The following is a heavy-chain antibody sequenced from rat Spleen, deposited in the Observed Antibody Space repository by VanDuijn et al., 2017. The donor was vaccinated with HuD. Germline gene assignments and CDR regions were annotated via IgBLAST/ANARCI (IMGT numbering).Heavy chain of an antibody. V-gene: IGHV2-1*01. CDR1: GFSLNSNG. D-gene: IGHD1-12*02. CDR2: IWGDETT. CDR3: TRGPPRDDDSYYYGYYFAY. J-gene: IGHJ2*01. Sequence: QVQLKESGPGLVQPSQTLSLTCTVSGFSLNSNGVHWIRQPPGKGLEWMGGIWGDETTDYNSALKSRLSITRDTSKSQVFLKMNSLQTEDTAMYFCTRGPPRDDDSYYYGYYFAYWGQGVMVTVSS.